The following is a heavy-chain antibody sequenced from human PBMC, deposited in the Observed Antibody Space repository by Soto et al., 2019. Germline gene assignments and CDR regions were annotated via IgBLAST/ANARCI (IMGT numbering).Heavy chain of an antibody. CDR1: GYTFTSYG. D-gene: IGHD2-15*01. Sequence: ASLKVSCKASGYTFTSYGISWVRQATGQGLEWMGWISAYNGNTNYAQKLQGRVTMTTDTSTSTAYMELRSLRSDDTAVYYCARDPIKYGGNTLFDYGGQGTLVTGSS. CDR2: ISAYNGNT. CDR3: ARDPIKYGGNTLFDY. V-gene: IGHV1-18*01. J-gene: IGHJ4*02.